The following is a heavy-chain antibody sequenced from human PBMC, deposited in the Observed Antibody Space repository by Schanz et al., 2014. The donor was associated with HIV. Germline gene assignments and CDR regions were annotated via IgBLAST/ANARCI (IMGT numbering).Heavy chain of an antibody. CDR1: GLTFSSFA. D-gene: IGHD3-16*02. V-gene: IGHV3-23*04. CDR2: ISGRGGST. CDR3: ARGYPFDY. J-gene: IGHJ4*02. Sequence: VQLVESGGGLVRPGGSLRLSCVASGLTFSSFAMSWVRQAPGKGLEWVSAISGRGGSTYYADSVKGRFTISRDNSKNTLYLQMNSLRAEDTAIYYCARGYPFDYWGQGTLVTVSS.